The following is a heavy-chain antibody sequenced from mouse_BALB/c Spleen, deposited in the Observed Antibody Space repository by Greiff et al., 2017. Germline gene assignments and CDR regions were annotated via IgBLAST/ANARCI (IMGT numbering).Heavy chain of an antibody. CDR1: GYAFTSYN. Sequence: EVQLQQSGPELVKPGASVKVSCKASGYAFTSYNMYWVKQSHGKSLEWIGYIDPYNGGTSYNQKFKGKATLTVDKSSSTAYMHLNSLTSEDSAVYYCASPYGNYGSLFAYWGQGTLVTVSA. D-gene: IGHD2-1*01. CDR3: ASPYGNYGSLFAY. CDR2: IDPYNGGT. V-gene: IGHV1S135*01. J-gene: IGHJ3*01.